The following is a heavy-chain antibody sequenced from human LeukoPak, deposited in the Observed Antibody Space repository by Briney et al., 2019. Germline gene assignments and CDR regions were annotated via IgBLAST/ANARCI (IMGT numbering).Heavy chain of an antibody. CDR1: SGSISSSSYY. D-gene: IGHD2-2*01. Sequence: SETLSLTCTVSSGSISSSSYYWGWIRQPPGKGLEWIGSIYCSGSTYYNPSLKSRVTISVDTSKNQFSLKLSSVTAADTAVYYCARHSYCSSTSCYFAYWGQGTLVTVSS. CDR2: IYCSGST. J-gene: IGHJ4*02. V-gene: IGHV4-39*01. CDR3: ARHSYCSSTSCYFAY.